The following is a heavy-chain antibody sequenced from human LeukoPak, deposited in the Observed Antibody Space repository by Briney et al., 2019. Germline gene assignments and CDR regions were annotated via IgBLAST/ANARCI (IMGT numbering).Heavy chain of an antibody. CDR1: GYTFTGHY. CDR2: INPNSGGT. CDR3: ARVSDEEYDYGDYPHFDY. V-gene: IGHV1-2*02. D-gene: IGHD4-17*01. J-gene: IGHJ4*02. Sequence: PRASVKVSCKASGYTFTGHYMHWVRQAPGQGLEWMGWINPNSGGTNYAQKFQGRVTMTRDTSISTAYMELSRLRSDDTAVYYCARVSDEEYDYGDYPHFDYWGQGTLVTVSS.